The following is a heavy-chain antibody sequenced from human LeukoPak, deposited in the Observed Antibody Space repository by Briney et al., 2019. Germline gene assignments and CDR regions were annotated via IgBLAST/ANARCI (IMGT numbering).Heavy chain of an antibody. Sequence: QSGGSLRLSCVASGFSFSAYIMHWVRQAPGKGLEYVSAIRSDGSSTFYPNSVKGRFTISRDNSKSTLYLQMGSLRAEDTAVYYCTRRYGGHSGWAGYHVSWGQGTLVTVSS. V-gene: IGHV3-64*01. CDR3: TRRYGGHSGWAGYHVS. J-gene: IGHJ5*02. CDR2: IRSDGSST. D-gene: IGHD6-19*01. CDR1: GFSFSAYI.